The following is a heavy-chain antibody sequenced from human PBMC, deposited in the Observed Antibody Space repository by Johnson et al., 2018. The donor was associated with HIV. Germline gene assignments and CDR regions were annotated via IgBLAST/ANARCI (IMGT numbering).Heavy chain of an antibody. V-gene: IGHV3-20*04. Sequence: VQLVESGGGLVQPGGSLRLSCAASGFTFDDYGMSWVRQAPGKGLEWVSGINWNGGSTGYADSVKDRFTISRDNAKNSLYLQMNSLRAEDTAFYYCARNYGSGSYFCNDAFDMWGQGTMVTVSS. CDR1: GFTFDDYG. D-gene: IGHD3-10*01. J-gene: IGHJ3*02. CDR3: ARNYGSGSYFCNDAFDM. CDR2: INWNGGST.